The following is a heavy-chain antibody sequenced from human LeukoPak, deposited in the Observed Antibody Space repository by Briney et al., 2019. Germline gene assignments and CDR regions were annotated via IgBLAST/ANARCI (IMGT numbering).Heavy chain of an antibody. CDR3: AKDLQPLLWFGEFETLDY. V-gene: IGHV3-30*18. D-gene: IGHD3-10*01. Sequence: GRSLRLSCAASGFTFSSYGMHWVRQAPGKGLEWVAVISYDGSNKYYADSVKGRFTISRDNSKNTLYLQMNSLRAEDTAVYYCAKDLQPLLWFGEFETLDYWGQGTLVTVSS. J-gene: IGHJ4*02. CDR1: GFTFSSYG. CDR2: ISYDGSNK.